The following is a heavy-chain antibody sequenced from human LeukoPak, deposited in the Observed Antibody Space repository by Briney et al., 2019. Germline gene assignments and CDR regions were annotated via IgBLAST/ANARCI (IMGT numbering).Heavy chain of an antibody. CDR3: ARDGEMGTIENYFDY. D-gene: IGHD5-24*01. V-gene: IGHV4-39*07. J-gene: IGHJ4*02. Sequence: PSETLSLTCTVSGGSISSSTYYYYWGWIRQPPGKGLEWIGSIYYSGSTYYNPSLKSRVTISVDTSKNQFSLKLSSVTAADTAVYYCARDGEMGTIENYFDYWGQGTLVTVSS. CDR1: GGSISSSTYYYY. CDR2: IYYSGST.